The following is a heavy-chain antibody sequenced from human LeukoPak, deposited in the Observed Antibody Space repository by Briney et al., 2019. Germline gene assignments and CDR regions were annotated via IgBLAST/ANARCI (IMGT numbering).Heavy chain of an antibody. Sequence: GASVKVSCKASGYTFTGYYMHWVRQAPGQGLEWMGWINPNSGGTNYAQKFQGRVTMTRDTSISTAYMELSRLRSDDTAVYYCARDQVGGYNSQEFDPWGQGTLVTVSS. J-gene: IGHJ5*02. CDR3: ARDQVGGYNSQEFDP. CDR1: GYTFTGYY. D-gene: IGHD5-24*01. CDR2: INPNSGGT. V-gene: IGHV1-2*02.